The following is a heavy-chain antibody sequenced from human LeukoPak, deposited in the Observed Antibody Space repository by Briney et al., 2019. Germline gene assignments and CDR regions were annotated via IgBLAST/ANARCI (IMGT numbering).Heavy chain of an antibody. CDR3: ASNPMVRGVVNFDY. CDR1: GFTFSSYS. Sequence: PGGSLRLSCAASGFTFSSYSMNWVRQAPGKGLEWVSYISSSSSTIYYADSVKGRFTISRDNAKNSLYLQMNSLRAEDTAVYYCASNPMVRGVVNFDYWGQGTLVTVSS. D-gene: IGHD3-10*01. V-gene: IGHV3-48*01. J-gene: IGHJ4*02. CDR2: ISSSSSTI.